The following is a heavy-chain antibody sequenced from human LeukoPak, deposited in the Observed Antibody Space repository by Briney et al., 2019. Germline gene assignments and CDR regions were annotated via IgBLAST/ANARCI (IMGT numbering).Heavy chain of an antibody. CDR3: AKSIYDSSGYYPPFPDY. V-gene: IGHV4-59*01. J-gene: IGHJ4*02. D-gene: IGHD3-22*01. Sequence: SETLSLTCTVSGGSISSYYWSWIRQPPGKGLEWIGYIYYSGSTNYNPSLKSRVTISVDTSKNQFSLKLSSVTAADTAVYYCAKSIYDSSGYYPPFPDYWGQGTLVTVSS. CDR2: IYYSGST. CDR1: GGSISSYY.